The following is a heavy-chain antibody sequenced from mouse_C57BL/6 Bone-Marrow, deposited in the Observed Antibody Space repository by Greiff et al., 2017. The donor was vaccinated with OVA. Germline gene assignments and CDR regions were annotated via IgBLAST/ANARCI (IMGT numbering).Heavy chain of an antibody. CDR1: GYTFTSYG. CDR2: IYPRSGNT. Sequence: QVQLQQSGAELARPGASVKLSCKASGYTFTSYGISWVKQRTGQGLEWIGEIYPRSGNTYYNEKFKGKATLTADKSSSTAYMELRSLTSEDSAVYFCASPRYGSSRYWGQGTLVTVSA. J-gene: IGHJ3*01. V-gene: IGHV1-81*01. CDR3: ASPRYGSSRY. D-gene: IGHD1-1*01.